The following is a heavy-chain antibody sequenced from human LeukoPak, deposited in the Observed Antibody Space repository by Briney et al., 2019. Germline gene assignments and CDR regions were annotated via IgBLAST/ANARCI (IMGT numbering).Heavy chain of an antibody. CDR3: TDGSGDYAFDI. V-gene: IGHV3-15*01. D-gene: IGHD3-10*01. Sequence: GGSLRLSCAASGFTFSDYYMSWVRQAPGKGREWGGRIKSKTDGGTTDYAAPVKGRFTISRDDSKNKLYLQMNSLKTEDKAVYYCTDGSGDYAFDIWGQGTMVTVSS. CDR2: IKSKTDGGTT. J-gene: IGHJ3*02. CDR1: GFTFSDYY.